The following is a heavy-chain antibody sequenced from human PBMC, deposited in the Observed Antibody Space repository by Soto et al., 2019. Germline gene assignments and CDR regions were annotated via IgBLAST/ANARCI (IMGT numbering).Heavy chain of an antibody. D-gene: IGHD1-26*01. CDR3: ARDFTLVGATGTSL. CDR1: GGSISSYY. J-gene: IGHJ4*02. Sequence: PSETLSLTCTVSGGSISSYYWSWIRQPAGKGLEWIGRIYTSGSTNYNPSLKSRVTMSVDTSKNQFSLKLSSVTAADTAVYYCARDFTLVGATGTSLWGQGTLVTVSS. V-gene: IGHV4-4*07. CDR2: IYTSGST.